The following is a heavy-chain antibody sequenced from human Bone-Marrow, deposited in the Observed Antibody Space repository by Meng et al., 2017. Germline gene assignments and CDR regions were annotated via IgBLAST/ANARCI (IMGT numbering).Heavy chain of an antibody. J-gene: IGHJ6*02. CDR2: IWYNGSNK. CDR1: GFTFSSYG. D-gene: IGHD3-10*01. CDR3: ARSYSSLVFYYYYYGMDV. Sequence: GESLKISCAASGFTFSSYGMHWVRQAPGKGLEWVAVIWYNGSNKYYADSVKGRFTISRDNSKNTLYLQMNSLRAEDTAVYYCARSYSSLVFYYYYYGMDVCGQAIT. V-gene: IGHV3-33*08.